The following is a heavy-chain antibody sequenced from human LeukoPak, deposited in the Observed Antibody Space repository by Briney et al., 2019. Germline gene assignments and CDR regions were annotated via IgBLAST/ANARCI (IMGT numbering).Heavy chain of an antibody. Sequence: ASVKVSCKASGYTFTSHFIHWVRQAPGQGLEWMGIINPSGGSTAYAQKFQARVTMTRDTSTSTVYMELSSLRSEDTAVYYCARARSFYYDSSGYYLVYWGQGTLVTVSS. CDR2: INPSGGST. D-gene: IGHD3-22*01. V-gene: IGHV1-46*01. CDR3: ARARSFYYDSSGYYLVY. J-gene: IGHJ4*02. CDR1: GYTFTSHF.